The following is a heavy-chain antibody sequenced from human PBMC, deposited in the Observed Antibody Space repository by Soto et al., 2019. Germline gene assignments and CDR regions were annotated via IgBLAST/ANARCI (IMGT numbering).Heavy chain of an antibody. CDR3: ARQSMLQMDYYYYYGMDV. CDR2: IIPIFGTA. Sequence: QVQLVQSGAEVKKPGSSVKVSCKASGGTFSSYAISWVRQAPGQGLEWMGGIIPIFGTANYAQKFQGRVTITADESTSTAYMELSSMRSEDTAVYYCARQSMLQMDYYYYYGMDVWGQGTTVTVSS. CDR1: GGTFSSYA. D-gene: IGHD2-8*01. J-gene: IGHJ6*02. V-gene: IGHV1-69*12.